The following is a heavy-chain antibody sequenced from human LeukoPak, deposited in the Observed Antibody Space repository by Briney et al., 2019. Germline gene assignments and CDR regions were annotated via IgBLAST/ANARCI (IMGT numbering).Heavy chain of an antibody. CDR1: GFTVSGYS. J-gene: IGHJ4*02. Sequence: GGSLRLSCAASGFTVSGYSMSWVRQAPGKGLEWVSAISGSGSYTDYADSVKGRFTISKDNSKNTLYMRMSSLRAEDTAVYYCAKGRTEGGTLALDYWGQGTLVTVSS. CDR2: ISGSGSYT. V-gene: IGHV3-23*01. CDR3: AKGRTEGGTLALDY. D-gene: IGHD6-19*01.